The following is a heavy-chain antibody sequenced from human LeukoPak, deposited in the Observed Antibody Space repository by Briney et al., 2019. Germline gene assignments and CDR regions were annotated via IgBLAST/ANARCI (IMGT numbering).Heavy chain of an antibody. J-gene: IGHJ3*02. V-gene: IGHV1-3*03. CDR2: INAGNGNT. Sequence: ASVKVSCKASGYTFTSYAMHWVRQAPGQRLEWMGWINAGNGNTKYSQEFQGRVTITRDTSASTAYMELSSLRSEDMAVYYCARDGSYYYDSSGYWYAFDIWGQGTTVTISS. CDR1: GYTFTSYA. CDR3: ARDGSYYYDSSGYWYAFDI. D-gene: IGHD3-22*01.